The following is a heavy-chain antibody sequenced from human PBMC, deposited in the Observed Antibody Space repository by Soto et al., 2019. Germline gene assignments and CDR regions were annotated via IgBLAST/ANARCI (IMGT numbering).Heavy chain of an antibody. CDR1: GFTFSSYA. D-gene: IGHD3-22*01. J-gene: IGHJ4*02. V-gene: IGHV3-23*01. Sequence: GGSLRLSCAASGFTFSSYAMTWVRQAAGKGLEWVSTISGSGSSTYYAKPVKGRFTISRDNSKNTLYLQMHSLRAEDTAVYYCAKVTNYYDSSGYFDYWGQGTLVTVSS. CDR2: ISGSGSST. CDR3: AKVTNYYDSSGYFDY.